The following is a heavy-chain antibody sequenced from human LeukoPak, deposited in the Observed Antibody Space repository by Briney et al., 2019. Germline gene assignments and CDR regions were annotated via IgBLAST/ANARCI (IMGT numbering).Heavy chain of an antibody. J-gene: IGHJ6*02. CDR2: IYSGGST. V-gene: IGHV3-53*01. D-gene: IGHD5-12*01. Sequence: QSGGSLRLSCAASGFTVSSNYMSWVRQAPGKGLEWVSVIYSGGSTYYADSVKGRFTISRDNSKNTLYLQMNSLRAEDTAVYYCARDGYSGYGPLYYYGMDVWGQGTTVTVSS. CDR1: GFTVSSNY. CDR3: ARDGYSGYGPLYYYGMDV.